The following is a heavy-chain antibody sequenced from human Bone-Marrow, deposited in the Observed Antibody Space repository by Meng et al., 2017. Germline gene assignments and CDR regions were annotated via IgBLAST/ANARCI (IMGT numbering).Heavy chain of an antibody. CDR3: AKDYYDHATALDY. J-gene: IGHJ4*02. D-gene: IGHD3-22*01. V-gene: IGHV3-9*03. CDR2: ISWNSGSI. CDR1: GFTFDDYA. Sequence: GGSLRLSCAASGFTFDDYAMHWVRQAPGKGLEWVSGISWNSGSIGYADSVKGRFTISRDNAKNSLYLQMNSLRAEDMALYYCAKDYYDHATALDYWGQGTLVTVSS.